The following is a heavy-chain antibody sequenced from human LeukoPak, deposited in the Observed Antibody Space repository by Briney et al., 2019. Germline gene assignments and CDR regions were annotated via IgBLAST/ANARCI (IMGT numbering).Heavy chain of an antibody. D-gene: IGHD2-15*01. Sequence: GGSLRLSCAASGFTVSSNYMSWVRQAPGKGLEWVSVIYSGGSTYYADSVKGRFTISRHNSKNTLYLQMNSLRAEDTAVYYCARANYCSGGSCLGYWGQGTLVTVSS. CDR2: IYSGGST. CDR3: ARANYCSGGSCLGY. CDR1: GFTVSSNY. V-gene: IGHV3-53*04. J-gene: IGHJ4*02.